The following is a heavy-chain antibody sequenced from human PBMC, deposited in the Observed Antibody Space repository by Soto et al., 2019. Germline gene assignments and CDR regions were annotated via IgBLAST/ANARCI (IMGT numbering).Heavy chain of an antibody. Sequence: QVQLVQSGAEVKKPGASVKVSCKVSGYTFTSYDINWVRQATGQGLEWMGWMNPNNGNTGFAQKCQGRTTITRNTAISTAYTELSSLRSEDTAVYYCATSGSGWYLFWGQGTLVTVSS. CDR2: MNPNNGNT. D-gene: IGHD6-19*01. CDR1: GYTFTSYD. J-gene: IGHJ4*02. V-gene: IGHV1-8*01. CDR3: ATSGSGWYLF.